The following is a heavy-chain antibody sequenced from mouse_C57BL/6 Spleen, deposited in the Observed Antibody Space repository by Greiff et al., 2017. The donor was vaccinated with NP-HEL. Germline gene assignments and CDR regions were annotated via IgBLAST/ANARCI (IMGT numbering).Heavy chain of an antibody. J-gene: IGHJ4*01. CDR2: IDPSDSYT. CDR1: GYTFTSYW. V-gene: IGHV1-50*01. Sequence: VQLQQPGAELVKPGASVKLSCKASGYTFTSYWMQWVKQRPGQGLEWIGEIDPSDSYTNYNQKFKGKATLTVDTSSSTAYMQLSSLTSEDSAVYYCARTAAPYAMDYWGQGTSVTVSS. CDR3: ARTAAPYAMDY. D-gene: IGHD6-1*01.